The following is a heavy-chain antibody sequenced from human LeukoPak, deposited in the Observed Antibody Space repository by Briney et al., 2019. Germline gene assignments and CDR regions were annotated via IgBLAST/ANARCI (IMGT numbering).Heavy chain of an antibody. J-gene: IGHJ4*02. CDR2: IYYSGST. V-gene: IGHV4-59*01. CDR3: ARVVEYGDYYFGY. D-gene: IGHD4-17*01. Sequence: SETLSLTCTVSGGSISSYYWSWIRQPPGKGLEWIGYIYYSGSTNYNPSLKSRVTISVDTSKNQFSLKLSSVTAADTAVYYCARVVEYGDYYFGYWGQGTLVTVSS. CDR1: GGSISSYY.